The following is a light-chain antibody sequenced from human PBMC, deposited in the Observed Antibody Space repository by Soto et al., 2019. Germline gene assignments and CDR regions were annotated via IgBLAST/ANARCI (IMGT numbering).Light chain of an antibody. V-gene: IGKV1-5*03. CDR2: KAS. CDR3: QQYHSYSRT. J-gene: IGKJ1*01. CDR1: QTIFSW. Sequence: DIQMTQSPSTLSASVGDRATITCRASQTIFSWLAWYQQKPGTPPKLLIYKASTLQSGVPSRFSGSGSGTEFTLTISSLQPDDIATYYCQQYHSYSRTFGQGTKVEFK.